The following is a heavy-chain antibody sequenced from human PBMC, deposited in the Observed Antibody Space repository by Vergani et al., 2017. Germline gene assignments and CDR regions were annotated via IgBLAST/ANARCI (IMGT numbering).Heavy chain of an antibody. D-gene: IGHD2-15*01. CDR1: GYTLTELS. J-gene: IGHJ4*02. Sequence: QVQLVQSGAEVKKPGASVKVSCKVSGYTLTELSMHWVRQAPGKGLEWMGGFDPEDGETIYAQKFQGRVTMTTDTSTSTAYMELRSLRSDDTAVYFCARGSCLGGSCYKPLFDYWGQGILVTVSS. CDR3: ARGSCLGGSCYKPLFDY. V-gene: IGHV1-24*01. CDR2: FDPEDGET.